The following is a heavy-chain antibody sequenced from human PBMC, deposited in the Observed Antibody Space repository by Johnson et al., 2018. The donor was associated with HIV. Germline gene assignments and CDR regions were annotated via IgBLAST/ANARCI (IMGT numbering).Heavy chain of an antibody. D-gene: IGHD2-21*01. J-gene: IGHJ3*02. CDR1: GFTFSSYA. Sequence: QVQLVESGGGVVQPGRSLRLSCAASGFTFSSYAMHWVRQAPGKGLEWVAVISYDGSNKYYADSVKGRFTISRDNSKNTLYLQMNSLRAEDTAVYYCARELVVITADDALDIWGQGTMVTVSS. V-gene: IGHV3-30*04. CDR3: ARELVVITADDALDI. CDR2: ISYDGSNK.